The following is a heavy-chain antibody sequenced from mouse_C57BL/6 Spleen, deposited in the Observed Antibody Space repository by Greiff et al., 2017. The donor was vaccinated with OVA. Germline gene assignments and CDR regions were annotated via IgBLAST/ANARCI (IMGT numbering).Heavy chain of an antibody. CDR3: ARASQATPWFAD. Sequence: EVQLQQSGPELVKPGASVKMSCKASGYTFTDYNMHWVKQSHGKSLEWIGYINPNNGGTSYNQKFKGKATLTVNKSSSTAYMELRSLTSEDSAVYYCARASQATPWFADWGQGTLVTVSA. CDR2: INPNNGGT. D-gene: IGHD3-2*02. J-gene: IGHJ3*01. CDR1: GYTFTDYN. V-gene: IGHV1-22*01.